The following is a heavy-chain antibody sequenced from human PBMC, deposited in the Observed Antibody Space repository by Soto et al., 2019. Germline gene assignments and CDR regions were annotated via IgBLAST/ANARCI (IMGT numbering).Heavy chain of an antibody. CDR1: GFTFSSYA. V-gene: IGHV3-23*01. J-gene: IGHJ2*01. Sequence: EVQLLESGGGLVQPGGSLRLSCAASGFTFSSYAMNWVRQAPGKGLEWVSAITGSGSTTYYADSVKGRFTISRDNSKNTLYLQMDSLRVEDTAVYYCARPLWRDDYNWGYFDLWGRGTLVTVSS. CDR2: ITGSGSTT. D-gene: IGHD4-4*01. CDR3: ARPLWRDDYNWGYFDL.